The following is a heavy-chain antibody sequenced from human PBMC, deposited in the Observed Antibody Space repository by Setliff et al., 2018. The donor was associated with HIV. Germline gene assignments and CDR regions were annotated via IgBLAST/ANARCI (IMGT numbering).Heavy chain of an antibody. J-gene: IGHJ4*02. CDR2: VYTSGSA. D-gene: IGHD1-7*01. CDR1: GGSISSGSYY. V-gene: IGHV4-61*02. Sequence: PSETLSLTCTVSGGSISSGSYYWSWIRQPAGKPLEWVGRVYTSGSATYNPSLKSRVTISVDKSKNQFSLKLSSVTAADTAVYYCASSNYRFVYFDYWGQGTLVTVSS. CDR3: ASSNYRFVYFDY.